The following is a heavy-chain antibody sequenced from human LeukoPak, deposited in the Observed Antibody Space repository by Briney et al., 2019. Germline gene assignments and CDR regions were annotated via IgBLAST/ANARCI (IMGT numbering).Heavy chain of an antibody. J-gene: IGHJ4*02. D-gene: IGHD3-10*01. Sequence: GGSLRLSCAASGFTFDDYAMHWVRQAPGKGLEWVSAISGSGGTTYYADSVKGRFTISRDNAKNSLYLQMNSLRAEDTAVYYCARDTPTYYYGSGSYYNDFDYWGQGTLVTVSS. V-gene: IGHV3-23*01. CDR1: GFTFDDYA. CDR2: ISGSGGTT. CDR3: ARDTPTYYYGSGSYYNDFDY.